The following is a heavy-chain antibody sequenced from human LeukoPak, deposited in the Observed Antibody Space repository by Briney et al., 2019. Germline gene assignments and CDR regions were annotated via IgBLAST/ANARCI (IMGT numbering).Heavy chain of an antibody. D-gene: IGHD3-22*01. CDR3: AKDHDSSGYHNFDY. Sequence: GGSLRLSCAASGFSFSSYAMSWVRQAPGKGLEWVSAISGSGGSTYYADSVKGRFTISRDNSKNTLYLQMNSLRAEDTAVYYCAKDHDSSGYHNFDYWGQGTLVTVSS. J-gene: IGHJ4*02. CDR2: ISGSGGST. V-gene: IGHV3-23*01. CDR1: GFSFSSYA.